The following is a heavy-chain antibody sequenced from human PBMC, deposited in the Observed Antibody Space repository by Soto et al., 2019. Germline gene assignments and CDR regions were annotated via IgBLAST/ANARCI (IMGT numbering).Heavy chain of an antibody. CDR1: GVTFSSDA. CDR2: DIASGGTT. J-gene: IGHJ4*02. V-gene: IGHV3-23*01. Sequence: PWGSLRLSCAASGVTFSSDAMSCVRRAPGRGVEGGSVDIASGGTTHDADSVKGRFTISRDNSKNTLLLQMNSLKAEDTALYYCAKAACTSSTCYSPDRWGQGTQVTVSS. CDR3: AKAACTSSTCYSPDR. D-gene: IGHD2-15*01.